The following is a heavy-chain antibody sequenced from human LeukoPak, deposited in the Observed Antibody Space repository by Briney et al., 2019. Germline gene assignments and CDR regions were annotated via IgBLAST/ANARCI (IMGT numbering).Heavy chain of an antibody. V-gene: IGHV3-23*01. CDR2: ISGSGGST. Sequence: PGGSLRLSCAASGFTFSSYAMSWVRQAPGKGLEWVSAISGSGGSTYYADSVKGRFTISRDNSKNTLFLQMASLRAEDTAVYYCVKTMMTFGGVIRTDAFDIWGQGTMVTVSS. CDR3: VKTMMTFGGVIRTDAFDI. D-gene: IGHD3-16*01. J-gene: IGHJ3*02. CDR1: GFTFSSYA.